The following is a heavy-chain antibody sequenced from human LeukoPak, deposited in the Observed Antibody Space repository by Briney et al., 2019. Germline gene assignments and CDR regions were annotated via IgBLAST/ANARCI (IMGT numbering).Heavy chain of an antibody. CDR3: ARDLAVAYGSGSYYYYYYYMDV. V-gene: IGHV4-39*07. Sequence: SGPTLVNPTQTLTLTCTFSGFSLSTSGMCVSWIRQPPGKGLEWIGSIYYSGSTYYNPSLKSRVTISVDTSKNQFSLKLSSVTAADTAVYYCARDLAVAYGSGSYYYYYYYMDVWGKGTTVTISS. J-gene: IGHJ6*03. D-gene: IGHD3-10*01. CDR2: IYYSGST. CDR1: GFSLSTSGMC.